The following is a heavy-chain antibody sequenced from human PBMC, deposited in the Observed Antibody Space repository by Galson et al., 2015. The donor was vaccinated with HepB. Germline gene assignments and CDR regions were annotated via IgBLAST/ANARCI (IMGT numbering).Heavy chain of an antibody. D-gene: IGHD2-2*01. J-gene: IGHJ5*02. Sequence: LRLSCAASGFTFSSYGMHWVRQAPGKGLEWVAVIWYDGSNKYYADSVKGRFTISRDNSKNTLYLQMNSLRAEDTAVYYCAREGYCSSTSCYGASGWLDPWGQGTLVTVSS. CDR2: IWYDGSNK. CDR3: AREGYCSSTSCYGASGWLDP. CDR1: GFTFSSYG. V-gene: IGHV3-33*01.